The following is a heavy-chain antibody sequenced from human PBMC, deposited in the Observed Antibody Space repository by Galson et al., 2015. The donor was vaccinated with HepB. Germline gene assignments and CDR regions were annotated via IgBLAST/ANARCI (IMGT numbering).Heavy chain of an antibody. J-gene: IGHJ6*02. V-gene: IGHV3-30*04. D-gene: IGHD6-13*01. CDR1: GFTFSSYA. CDR2: ISYDGSNK. Sequence: SLRLSCAASGFTFSSYAMHWVRQAPGKGLEWVAVISYDGSNKYYADSVKGRFTISRDNSKNTLYLQMNSLRAEDTAVYYCARDMARGLYSSSWYWYYYGMDVWGQGTTVTVSS. CDR3: ARDMARGLYSSSWYWYYYGMDV.